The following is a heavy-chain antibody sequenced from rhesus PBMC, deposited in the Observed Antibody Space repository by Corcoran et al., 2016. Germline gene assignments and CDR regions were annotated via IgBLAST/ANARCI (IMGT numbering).Heavy chain of an antibody. CDR2: ISPYNGNK. D-gene: IGHD6-31*01. CDR3: TRSIAAAGPLDS. V-gene: IGHV1-180*01. J-gene: IGHJ6*01. Sequence: QVQLVQSGAEIKQPGASVKLSCKASGYTFTSYYMHWVRHAPGQGLEWIGLISPYNGNKGDAQKFHGRVTITTDTSTSTGYMELSSLRSEDTAVYYCTRSIAAAGPLDSWGQGVVVTVSS. CDR1: GYTFTSYY.